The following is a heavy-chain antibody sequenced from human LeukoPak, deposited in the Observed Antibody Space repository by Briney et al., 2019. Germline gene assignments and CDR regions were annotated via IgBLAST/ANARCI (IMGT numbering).Heavy chain of an antibody. Sequence: ASVKVSCKASGGTFSSYAISWVRQAPGQGLEWMGWISAYNGNTNYAQKLQGRVTMTTDTSTSTAYMELRSLRSDDTAVYYCARYNWNYLDYWGQGTLVTVSS. J-gene: IGHJ4*02. CDR1: GGTFSSYA. CDR3: ARYNWNYLDY. D-gene: IGHD1-20*01. CDR2: ISAYNGNT. V-gene: IGHV1-18*01.